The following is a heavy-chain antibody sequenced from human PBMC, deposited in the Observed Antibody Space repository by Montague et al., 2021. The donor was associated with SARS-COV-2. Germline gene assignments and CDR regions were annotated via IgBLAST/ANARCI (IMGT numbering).Heavy chain of an antibody. CDR2: IYYSGST. CDR1: GGSISSYY. Sequence: SETLSLTCTVSGGSISSYYWSWIRQPPGKGLEWIGYIYYSGSTNYNHSLKSRVTISVDTSKNQFSLKLSSVTAADTAVYDCARAQMNRITIFGVVAEFDPWGQGTLVTVSS. CDR3: ARAQMNRITIFGVVAEFDP. D-gene: IGHD3-3*01. J-gene: IGHJ5*02. V-gene: IGHV4-59*01.